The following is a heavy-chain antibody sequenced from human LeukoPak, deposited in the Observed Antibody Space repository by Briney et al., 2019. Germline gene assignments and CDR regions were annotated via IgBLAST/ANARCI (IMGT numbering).Heavy chain of an antibody. CDR1: GYSISRGYY. J-gene: IGHJ3*02. CDR2: FYHSAST. Sequence: SETLSLTCTVSGYSISRGYYWGWIRQPPGKGLEWIGSFYHSASTHYNPSLKSRVTISVDKSKNQFSLKLSSVTAADTAVYYCARDGNYGDSGLDGFDIWGQGTMVTVSS. CDR3: ARDGNYGDSGLDGFDI. D-gene: IGHD4-17*01. V-gene: IGHV4-38-2*02.